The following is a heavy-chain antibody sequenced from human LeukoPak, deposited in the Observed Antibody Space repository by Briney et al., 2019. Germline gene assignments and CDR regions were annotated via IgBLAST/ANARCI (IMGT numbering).Heavy chain of an antibody. J-gene: IGHJ4*02. Sequence: MPSETLSLTCTVSGGSISSSSYYWGWIRQPPGKGLEWIGSIYYSGSTYYNPSLKSRVTISVDTSKNQFSLKLSSVTAADTAVYYCARRTGYSSSSNYFDYWGQGTLVTVSS. D-gene: IGHD6-6*01. V-gene: IGHV4-39*01. CDR1: GGSISSSSYY. CDR2: IYYSGST. CDR3: ARRTGYSSSSNYFDY.